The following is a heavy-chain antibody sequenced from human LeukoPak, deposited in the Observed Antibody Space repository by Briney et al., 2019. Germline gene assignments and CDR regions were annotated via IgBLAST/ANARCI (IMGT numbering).Heavy chain of an antibody. J-gene: IGHJ3*02. D-gene: IGHD5-24*01. CDR3: ARCGMATIYDAFDI. Sequence: SETLSLTCAVYGGSFSGYYWSWIRQPPGKGLEWIGEINHSGSTNYSPSLKSRVTISVDTSKNQFSLKLSSVTAADTAVYYCARCGMATIYDAFDIWGQGTMVTVSS. V-gene: IGHV4-34*01. CDR2: INHSGST. CDR1: GGSFSGYY.